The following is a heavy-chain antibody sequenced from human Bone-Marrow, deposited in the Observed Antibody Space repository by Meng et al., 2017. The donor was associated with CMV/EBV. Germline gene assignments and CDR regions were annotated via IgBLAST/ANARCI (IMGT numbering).Heavy chain of an antibody. D-gene: IGHD6-13*01. CDR2: ISYDGSNK. Sequence: GESLKISCAASGFTFSSYAMHWVRQAPGKGLEWVAVISYDGSNKYYADSVKGRFTISRDNSKNTLYLQMNSLRAEDTAVYYCARDFSKGPYYYYGMDVWGQGTTVTVSS. CDR1: GFTFSSYA. V-gene: IGHV3-30*04. J-gene: IGHJ6*02. CDR3: ARDFSKGPYYYYGMDV.